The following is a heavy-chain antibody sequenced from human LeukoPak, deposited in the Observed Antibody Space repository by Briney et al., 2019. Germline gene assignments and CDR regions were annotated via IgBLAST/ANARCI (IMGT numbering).Heavy chain of an antibody. D-gene: IGHD1-14*01. J-gene: IGHJ4*02. CDR3: TTGKPGI. V-gene: IGHV3-15*01. CDR1: GFTFSNAR. CDR2: IKSKTDGGTT. Sequence: PWGSLRLSCAASGFTFSNARMSWVRQDPGKGLEWVGRIKSKTDGGTTDYAAPVKGRFTISRDDSKNTLYLQMNSLKTEDTGAYYCTTGKPGIWGQGTLVTVSS.